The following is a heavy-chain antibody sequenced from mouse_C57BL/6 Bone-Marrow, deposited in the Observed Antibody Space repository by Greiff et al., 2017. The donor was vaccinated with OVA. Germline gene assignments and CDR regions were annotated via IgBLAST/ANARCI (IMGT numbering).Heavy chain of an antibody. CDR1: GYTFTSYW. V-gene: IGHV1-69*01. CDR2: IDPSDSYT. CDR3: AREGIYYDFSWFAY. D-gene: IGHD2-4*01. J-gene: IGHJ3*01. Sequence: VHLVESGAELVMPGASVKLSCKASGYTFTSYWMHWVKQRPGQGLEWIGEIDPSDSYTNYNQKFKGKSTLTVDKSSSTAYMQLSSLTSEDSAVYDCAREGIYYDFSWFAYWGQGTLVTVSA.